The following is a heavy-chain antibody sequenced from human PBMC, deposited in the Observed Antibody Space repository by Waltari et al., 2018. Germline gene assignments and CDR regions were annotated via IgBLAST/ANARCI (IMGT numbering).Heavy chain of an antibody. Sequence: EVQLVESGGGLVQPGRSLRLSCVGSGFTFDDYAMHGVRQAPGKGLEWVSGINWNSGSIGYGDSVKGRFIISRDNARNSVHLQMNGLTSEDTALYYCAKKNDEVFDRNGLVYDAFDMWGQGTMVTVSS. CDR2: INWNSGSI. V-gene: IGHV3-9*01. CDR3: AKKNDEVFDRNGLVYDAFDM. CDR1: GFTFDDYA. D-gene: IGHD3-22*01. J-gene: IGHJ3*02.